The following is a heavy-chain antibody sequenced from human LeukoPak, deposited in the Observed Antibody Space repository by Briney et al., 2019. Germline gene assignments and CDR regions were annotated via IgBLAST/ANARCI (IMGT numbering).Heavy chain of an antibody. V-gene: IGHV4-59*06. CDR3: ARGLTTVTRGPPDY. D-gene: IGHD4-17*01. Sequence: PSETLSLTCTVTGASISSHYWCWIRQPPGKGLEWIGYIYYSGSTYYNPSLKSRVTISVDTSKNQFSLKLSSVTAADTAVYYCARGLTTVTRGPPDYWGQGTLVTVSS. CDR2: IYYSGST. J-gene: IGHJ4*02. CDR1: GASISSHY.